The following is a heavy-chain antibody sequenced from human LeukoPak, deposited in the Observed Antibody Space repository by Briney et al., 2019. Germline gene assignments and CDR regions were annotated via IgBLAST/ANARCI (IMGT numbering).Heavy chain of an antibody. CDR2: INPYTANT. CDR3: ARVPSGGSEYFHH. CDR1: GYTFTNYG. J-gene: IGHJ1*01. V-gene: IGHV1-18*04. D-gene: IGHD3-16*01. Sequence: GASVKVSCKTSGYTFTNYGIIWVRQAPGQGLEWMGWINPYTANTNSAQKLRDRVTLTTDTSTSTAYMELRSLRSDDTAVYYCARVPSGGSEYFHHWGQGTLVTVSS.